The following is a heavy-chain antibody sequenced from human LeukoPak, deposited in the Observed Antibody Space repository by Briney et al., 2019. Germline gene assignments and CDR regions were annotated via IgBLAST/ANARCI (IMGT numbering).Heavy chain of an antibody. J-gene: IGHJ6*02. CDR1: GGTFSSYA. D-gene: IGHD2-15*01. V-gene: IGHV1-69*13. CDR3: AWGLGGYGLDV. Sequence: GASVKVSCKASGGTFSSYAISWVRQAPGQGLEWMGGIIPIFGTANYAQKFQGRVTITADESTSTAYMELSSLRSDDTAVYFCAWGLGGYGLDVWGQGTTVTVSS. CDR2: IIPIFGTA.